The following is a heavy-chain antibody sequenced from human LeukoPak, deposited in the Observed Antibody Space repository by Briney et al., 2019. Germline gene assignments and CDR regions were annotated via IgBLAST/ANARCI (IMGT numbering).Heavy chain of an antibody. CDR1: GFTFSTYA. CDR2: ISGSGDST. V-gene: IGHV3-23*01. CDR3: AKGKDDY. Sequence: PGGSLRPSCAASGFTFSTYAMSWVRQAPGKGLEWVSAISGSGDSTYYADSVKGRFTISRDNSKNTIYLEMNSLRAEDTAVYYCAKGKDDYWGQGILVTVSS. J-gene: IGHJ4*02.